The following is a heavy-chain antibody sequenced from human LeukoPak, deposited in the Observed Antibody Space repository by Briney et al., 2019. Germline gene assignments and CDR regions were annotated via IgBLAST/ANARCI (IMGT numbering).Heavy chain of an antibody. CDR2: FDPEDGET. CDR1: GYTLTELS. V-gene: IGHV1-24*01. D-gene: IGHD1-1*01. CDR3: ATDPDSSATTFDY. J-gene: IGHJ4*02. Sequence: ASVKVSCKVSGYTLTELSMHWVRQAPGKGLEWMGGFDPEDGETIHAQKFQGRVTMTEDTSTDTAYMELSSLRSEDTAVYYCATDPDSSATTFDYWGQGTLVTVSS.